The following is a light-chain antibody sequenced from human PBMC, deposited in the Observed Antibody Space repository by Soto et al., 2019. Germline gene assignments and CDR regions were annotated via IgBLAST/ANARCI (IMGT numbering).Light chain of an antibody. V-gene: IGKV1-9*01. CDR3: QQLNNYPSST. Sequence: DIQLTQSPATLAASLGDRVTITCRASQGISGFLAWYQQKPGKAPKLLIYAASTLQCGVPSSFSGSGGGTEFSLTISSLQHEDFVNYYCQQLNNYPSSTFGGGTKVDIK. J-gene: IGKJ4*01. CDR1: QGISGF. CDR2: AAS.